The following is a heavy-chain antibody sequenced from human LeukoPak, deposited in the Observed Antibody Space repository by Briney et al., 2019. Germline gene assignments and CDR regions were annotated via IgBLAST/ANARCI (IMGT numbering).Heavy chain of an antibody. CDR3: ARGGRYYDSSGYSI. CDR1: GYTFTSYD. J-gene: IGHJ4*02. D-gene: IGHD3-22*01. V-gene: IGHV1-8*01. CDR2: MNPNSGNT. Sequence: VSVKVSCKASGYTFTSYDINWVRQATGQGLEWMGWMNPNSGNTGYAQKFQGRVTITRNTSISTAYMELSSLRSEDTAVYYCARGGRYYDSSGYSIWGQGTLVTVSS.